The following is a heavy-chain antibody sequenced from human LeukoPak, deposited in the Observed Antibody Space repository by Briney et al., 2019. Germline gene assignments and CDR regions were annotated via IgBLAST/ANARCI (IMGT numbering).Heavy chain of an antibody. CDR1: GGSISSGGYY. V-gene: IGHV4-31*01. CDR2: IYYSGST. D-gene: IGHD1-14*01. Sequence: PSQTLSLTCTVSGGSISSGGYYWSWIRQHPGKGLEWIGYIYYSGSTYYNPSLKSNQFSLKLSSVTAADTAVYYCVKDRGNHVTDYWGQGTLVTVSS. J-gene: IGHJ4*02. CDR3: VKDRGNHVTDY.